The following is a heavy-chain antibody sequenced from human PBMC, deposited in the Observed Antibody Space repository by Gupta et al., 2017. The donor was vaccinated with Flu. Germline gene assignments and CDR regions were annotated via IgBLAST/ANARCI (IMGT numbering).Heavy chain of an antibody. V-gene: IGHV3-30*04. Sequence: QVEMVQSGGGVVQPGRSLRLSCAASGFLFTRYAMHWVRQAPGKGLEWVAITSYDDTKKYYADSVKGRFTIARDNSKNTVYLQMNSLKPEDTAVYYCARDEDNYGGDYGYYYYMDVWGQGSTVTVSS. CDR3: ARDEDNYGGDYGYYYYMDV. J-gene: IGHJ6*03. CDR1: GFLFTRYA. D-gene: IGHD4-23*01. CDR2: TSYDDTKK.